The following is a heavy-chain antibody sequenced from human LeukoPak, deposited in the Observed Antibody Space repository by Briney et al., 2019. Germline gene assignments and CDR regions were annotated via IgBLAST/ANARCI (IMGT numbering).Heavy chain of an antibody. J-gene: IGHJ6*02. CDR1: GFTFGSFW. CDR2: INHNGNVN. Sequence: RAGGPWRLSCAASGFTFGSFWMNWPGKAQGKGLEWVASINHNGNVNYYVDSVKGRFTISRDNAKNSLYLQMSNLRAEDTAVYFCARGGGLDVWGQGATVTVSS. D-gene: IGHD3-16*01. CDR3: ARGGGLDV. V-gene: IGHV3-7*03.